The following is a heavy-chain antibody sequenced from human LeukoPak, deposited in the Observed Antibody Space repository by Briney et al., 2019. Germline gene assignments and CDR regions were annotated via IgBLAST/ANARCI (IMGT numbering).Heavy chain of an antibody. D-gene: IGHD3-10*01. CDR2: IRSKTHGGAP. V-gene: IGHV3-49*04. Sequence: GGSLRLSCTASGFTFGDYAFSWVRQAPGKGLQWVTFIRSKTHGGAPEYAASVKGRFTVSRDDSKSIAYLQIDSLKTEDTAVYYCTRARYYGSASYYSDAFDVWGQGTLVTVSS. J-gene: IGHJ3*01. CDR1: GFTFGDYA. CDR3: TRARYYGSASYYSDAFDV.